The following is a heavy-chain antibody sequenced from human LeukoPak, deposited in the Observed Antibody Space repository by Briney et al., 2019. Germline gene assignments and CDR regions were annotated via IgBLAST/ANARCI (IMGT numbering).Heavy chain of an antibody. Sequence: GGSLRLSCAVSGFIVSSNHTTWVRQAPGKGLEWVSVIYSGGYSGGGTFYAESVKGRFTTSSDSSKNTLFLKMNSLRAEDTAVYYCAREVYGDGYNSFDYWGLGILVTVSS. J-gene: IGHJ4*02. CDR1: GFIVSSNH. D-gene: IGHD5-24*01. CDR2: IYSGGYSGGGT. CDR3: AREVYGDGYNSFDY. V-gene: IGHV3-66*01.